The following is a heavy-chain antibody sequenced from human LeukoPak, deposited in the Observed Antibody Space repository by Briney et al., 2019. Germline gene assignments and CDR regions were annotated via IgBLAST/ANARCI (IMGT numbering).Heavy chain of an antibody. D-gene: IGHD1-26*01. Sequence: SQTLSLTCAISGDSVPRNSAAWSWIRQSPSRGLEWLGRTYYRSKGYNDYALSVESRVTSNPDTSKSHFSLHLNSVTPEDTAVYFCARNSVSGTAGAANTFDLWGQGTMVTVSS. CDR3: ARNSVSGTAGAANTFDL. V-gene: IGHV6-1*01. CDR2: TYYRSKGYN. J-gene: IGHJ3*01. CDR1: GDSVPRNSAA.